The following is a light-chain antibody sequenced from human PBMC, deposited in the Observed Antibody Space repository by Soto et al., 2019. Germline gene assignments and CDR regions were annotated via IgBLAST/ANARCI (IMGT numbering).Light chain of an antibody. V-gene: IGLV2-14*01. CDR1: SSDVGGYNY. CDR2: DVS. Sequence: QSVPTQPASVSGSPGQSITISCTGTSSDVGGYNYVSWYQQHPGKAPKLMIYDVSNRPSGVSNRFSGSKSGNTASLTISGLQAEDEADYYCSSYTSSSTDVVFGGWTKLTVL. J-gene: IGLJ2*01. CDR3: SSYTSSSTDVV.